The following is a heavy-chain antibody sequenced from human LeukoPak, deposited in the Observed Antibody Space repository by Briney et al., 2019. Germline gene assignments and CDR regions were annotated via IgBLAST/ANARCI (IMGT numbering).Heavy chain of an antibody. CDR3: AREALEYSTYYYYYYYMDV. CDR1: GGSISSGDYY. Sequence: SQTLSLTCTVSGGSISSGDYYWSWIRQPPGKGLEWIGYIYYSGSTYYNPSLKIRVTISVDTTKNHFSLKLSSVTAADTAVYYCAREALEYSTYYYYYYYMDVWGKGTTVTVSS. J-gene: IGHJ6*03. D-gene: IGHD6-6*01. V-gene: IGHV4-30-4*08. CDR2: IYYSGST.